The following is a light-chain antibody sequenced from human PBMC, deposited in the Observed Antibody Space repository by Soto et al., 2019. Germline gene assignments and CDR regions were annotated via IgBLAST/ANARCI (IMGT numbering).Light chain of an antibody. V-gene: IGLV2-23*01. CDR1: SGDVGNYNL. Sequence: QSALTQPASVSGSPGQSITISCTGTSGDVGNYNLVSWFQHHPGEAPKLLIYEGFRRPSGVSNRFSGSKSGSTASLTVSALQAEDEANYYCSSYAVSDTMIFGGGTKLTVL. J-gene: IGLJ2*01. CDR3: SSYAVSDTMI. CDR2: EGF.